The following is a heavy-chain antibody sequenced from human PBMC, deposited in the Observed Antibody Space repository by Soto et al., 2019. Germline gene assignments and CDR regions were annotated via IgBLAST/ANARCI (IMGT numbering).Heavy chain of an antibody. J-gene: IGHJ4*02. CDR1: GFTFISNE. Sequence: PGGSLGLSCAASGFTFISNEMNWVRQAPGKGLEWISYISSSGSTKYYADSVKGRFTISRDNAKNSLFLQMNSLTVEDRAVYYCARGYTGGWSRGGYFDYWGQGALVTVSS. CDR3: ARGYTGGWSRGGYFDY. CDR2: ISSSGSTK. D-gene: IGHD6-19*01. V-gene: IGHV3-48*03.